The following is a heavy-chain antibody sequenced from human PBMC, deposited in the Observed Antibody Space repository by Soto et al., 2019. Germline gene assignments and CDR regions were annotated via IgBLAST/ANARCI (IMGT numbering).Heavy chain of an antibody. CDR2: IYYSGST. CDR3: ARDIVGYGSGSYGYYYGMDV. Sequence: PSETLSLTCTVSGGSISSGGYYWSWIRQHPGKGLEWIGYIYYSGSTYYDPSLKSRVTISVDTSKNQFSLKLSSMTAADTAVYYCARDIVGYGSGSYGYYYGMDVWGQGTTVTVSS. V-gene: IGHV4-31*03. D-gene: IGHD3-10*01. J-gene: IGHJ6*02. CDR1: GGSISSGGYY.